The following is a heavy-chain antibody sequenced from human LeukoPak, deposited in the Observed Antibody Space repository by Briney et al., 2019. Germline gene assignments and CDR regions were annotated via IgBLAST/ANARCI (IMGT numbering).Heavy chain of an antibody. J-gene: IGHJ3*02. V-gene: IGHV4-59*01. CDR3: ARLYGDLDAFDI. CDR2: IYYSGST. CDR1: GGSISSYY. D-gene: IGHD4-17*01. Sequence: SETLSLTCTVSGGSISSYYWSWIRQPPGKGLEWIGYIYYSGSTNYNPSLKSRVTISVDTSKNQFSLKLSSVTAADTAVYYCARLYGDLDAFDIWGQGTMVTVSS.